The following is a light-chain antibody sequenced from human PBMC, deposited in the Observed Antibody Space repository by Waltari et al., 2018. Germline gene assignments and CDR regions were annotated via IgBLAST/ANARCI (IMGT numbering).Light chain of an antibody. CDR3: QQPPGT. V-gene: IGKV1-9*01. Sequence: DIQLTQSSSFLSASVGARVTFTCRASRDIRNYLAWYQQKSGKAPKLLIFAASTLQSGVPSRFSGSGSGTEFTLTISSLQPEDLATYYCQQPPGTFGGGTKVEIK. CDR2: AAS. CDR1: RDIRNY. J-gene: IGKJ4*01.